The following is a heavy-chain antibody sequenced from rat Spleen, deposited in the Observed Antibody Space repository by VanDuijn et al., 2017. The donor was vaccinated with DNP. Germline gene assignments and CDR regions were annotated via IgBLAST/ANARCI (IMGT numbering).Heavy chain of an antibody. CDR2: IIYDGSRT. Sequence: EVQLVESGGGLVQPGRSLKLSCAASGFTFSDYYMAWVRQAPKKGLEWVATIIYDGSRTYYRDSVKGRFTISRDNAKSTLYLQMDSLRSEDTATYYCASLNNYNWFAYWGQGTLVTVSS. D-gene: IGHD1-10*01. V-gene: IGHV5S10*01. CDR1: GFTFSDYY. CDR3: ASLNNYNWFAY. J-gene: IGHJ3*01.